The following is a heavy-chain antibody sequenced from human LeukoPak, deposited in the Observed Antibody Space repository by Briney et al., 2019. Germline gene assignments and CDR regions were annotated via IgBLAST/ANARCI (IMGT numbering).Heavy chain of an antibody. CDR2: ISPNSGGT. CDR1: GYTLTSYD. CDR3: ARESADGRTVAGDWFDP. V-gene: IGHV1-2*06. J-gene: IGHJ5*02. D-gene: IGHD6-19*01. Sequence: GASVKVSCKASGYTLTSYDINWVRQAPGQGLEWMGRISPNSGGTNYAQKFRGRVTMTRDTSINTVYMELNRLRSDDTAVYYCARESADGRTVAGDWFDPWGQGTLVTVSS.